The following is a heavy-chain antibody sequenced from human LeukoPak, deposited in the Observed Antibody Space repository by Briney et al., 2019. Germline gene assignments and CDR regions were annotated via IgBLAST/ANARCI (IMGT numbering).Heavy chain of an antibody. CDR1: GGSISSSSYY. D-gene: IGHD3-9*01. CDR3: ARGRLSRYFDWFRPAGWFDP. J-gene: IGHJ5*02. Sequence: SETLSLTCTVSGGSISSSSYYWGWIRQPPGKGLEWIGSIYYSGSTYYNPSLKSRVTISVDTSKNQFSLKLSSVTAADTAVYYCARGRLSRYFDWFRPAGWFDPWGQGTLVTVSS. CDR2: IYYSGST. V-gene: IGHV4-39*07.